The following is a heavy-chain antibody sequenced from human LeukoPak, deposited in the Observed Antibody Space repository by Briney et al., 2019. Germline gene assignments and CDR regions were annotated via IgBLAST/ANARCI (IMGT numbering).Heavy chain of an antibody. CDR1: GFTFSSYS. D-gene: IGHD2-15*01. CDR2: ISSSSSYI. J-gene: IGHJ4*02. V-gene: IGHV3-21*01. CDR3: ARDRGPYCSGGSCLRSFDY. Sequence: GGSLRLSCAASGFTFSSYSMNWVRQAPGKGLEWVSSISSSSSYIYYADSVKGRFTISRDNVKNSLYLQMNSLRAEDTAVYYCARDRGPYCSGGSCLRSFDYWGQGTLVTVSS.